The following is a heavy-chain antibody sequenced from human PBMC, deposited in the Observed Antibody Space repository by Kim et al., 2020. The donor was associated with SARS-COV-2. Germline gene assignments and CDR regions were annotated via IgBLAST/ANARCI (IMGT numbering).Heavy chain of an antibody. V-gene: IGHV1-69*13. CDR3: AREGVGQESSGWSLSGWIWFDP. J-gene: IGHJ5*02. CDR1: GGTFSSYA. CDR2: IIPIFGTA. Sequence: SVKVSCKASGGTFSSYAISWVRQAPGQGLEWMGGIIPIFGTANYAQKFQGRVTITADESTSTAYMELSSLRSEDTAVYYCAREGVGQESSGWSLSGWIWFDPWGQGTLVTVSS. D-gene: IGHD6-19*01.